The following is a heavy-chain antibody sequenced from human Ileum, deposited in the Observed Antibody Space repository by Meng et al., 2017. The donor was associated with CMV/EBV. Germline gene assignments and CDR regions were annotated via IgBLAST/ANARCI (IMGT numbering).Heavy chain of an antibody. Sequence: GESLKISCAASGLSFSDNGMNWVRQGPGKGLEWVAYIGPDPYYKDFVADSVKGRFTISRDNSQNTLSLQMNSLKTEDTARYYCTRELRRDQRWLRALAYWGRGTLVTVSS. CDR2: IGPDPYYK. J-gene: IGHJ4*02. D-gene: IGHD5-18*01. CDR3: TRELRRDQRWLRALAY. CDR1: GLSFSDNG. V-gene: IGHV3-30*02.